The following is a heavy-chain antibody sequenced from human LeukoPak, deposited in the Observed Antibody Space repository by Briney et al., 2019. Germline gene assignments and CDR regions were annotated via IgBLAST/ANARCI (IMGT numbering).Heavy chain of an antibody. CDR1: GGSISSSSYY. D-gene: IGHD3-10*01. CDR2: IYYSGST. Sequence: PSETLSLTCTVSGGSISSSSYYWGWIRQPPGKGLEWIGSIYYSGSTYCNPSLKSRVTISVDTSKNQFSLKLSAVTAADTAVYYCASVRRGFGESSKYYSYYYMDVWGNGTTVTISS. J-gene: IGHJ6*03. V-gene: IGHV4-39*01. CDR3: ASVRRGFGESSKYYSYYYMDV.